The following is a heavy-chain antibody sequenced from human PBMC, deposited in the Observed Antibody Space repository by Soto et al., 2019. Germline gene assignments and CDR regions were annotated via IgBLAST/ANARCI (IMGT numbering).Heavy chain of an antibody. Sequence: EVQLVESGGGLVQPGGSLRLSCAASGFTFSSYAMHWVRQAPGKGLEYVSAISSNGGSTYYADAVKGRFTISRDNSKNTLQLTMGRLRAEDMAVYYCARGDCSSTSCDAGILDAWGQGPLATVSS. J-gene: IGHJ5*02. CDR2: ISSNGGST. CDR1: GFTFSSYA. V-gene: IGHV3-64*07. CDR3: ARGDCSSTSCDAGILDA. D-gene: IGHD2-2*01.